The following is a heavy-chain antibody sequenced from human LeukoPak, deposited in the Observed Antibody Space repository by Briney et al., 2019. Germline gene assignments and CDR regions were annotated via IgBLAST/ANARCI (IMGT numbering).Heavy chain of an antibody. CDR3: ARSRAFNSGAFDP. V-gene: IGHV4-61*01. J-gene: IGHJ5*02. CDR2: IYNGVNT. CDR1: GASVSSASY. D-gene: IGHD1-26*01. Sequence: TSETLSLTCTVSGASVSSASYWTWIRQPPGKGVEWIAHIYNGVNTNYNPSLKSRVSISVDTSKIQFSLRLNSVTAADTAVYYGARSRAFNSGAFDPWGQGSLVTVSS.